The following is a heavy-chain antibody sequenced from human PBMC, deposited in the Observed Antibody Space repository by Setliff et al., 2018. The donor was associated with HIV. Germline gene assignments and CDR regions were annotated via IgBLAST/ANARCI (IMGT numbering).Heavy chain of an antibody. CDR1: GGSISSSSYY. V-gene: IGHV4-39*01. CDR3: ARLVVITTNFDY. J-gene: IGHJ4*02. CDR2: IYYSGST. D-gene: IGHD3-22*01. Sequence: KTSETLSLTCTVSGGSISSSSYYWGWIRQPPGKGLEWIGSIYYSGSTHYNPSLKSRVTISVDTSKNQFSLKLSSVTAADTAVYYCARLVVITTNFDYWGQGTLVTVSS.